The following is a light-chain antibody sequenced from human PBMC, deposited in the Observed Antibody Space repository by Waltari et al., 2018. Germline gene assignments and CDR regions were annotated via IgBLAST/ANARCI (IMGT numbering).Light chain of an antibody. CDR1: TSDVGSYDL. Sequence: QSALTQPASVSGTPGQSITISCSGTTSDVGSYDLVSWYQQHPGEAPKLLICEVFKRPPDTSSRFSCAKSGSTASRTISGLQPEDEADYYCCSYAGRGTYVFGSGTKVTVL. CDR2: EVF. CDR3: CSYAGRGTYV. V-gene: IGLV2-23*02. J-gene: IGLJ1*01.